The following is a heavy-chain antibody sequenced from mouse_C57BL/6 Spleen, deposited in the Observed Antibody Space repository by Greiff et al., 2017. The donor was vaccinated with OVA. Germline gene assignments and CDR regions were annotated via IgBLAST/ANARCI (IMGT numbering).Heavy chain of an antibody. CDR3: ARWGTGYYFDY. CDR2: ISSGSSTI. V-gene: IGHV5-17*01. D-gene: IGHD3-3*01. J-gene: IGHJ2*01. CDR1: GFTFSDYG. Sequence: EVQLVESGGGLVKPGGYLKLSCAASGFTFSDYGMHWVRQAPEKGLEWVAYISSGSSTIYYADTVKGRFTISRDNAKNTLFLQMTSLRSEDTAMYYCARWGTGYYFDYWGQGTTLTVSS.